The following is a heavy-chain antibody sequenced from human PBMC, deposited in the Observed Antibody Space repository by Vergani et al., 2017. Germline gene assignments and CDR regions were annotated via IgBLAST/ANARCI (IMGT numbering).Heavy chain of an antibody. V-gene: IGHV3-33*01. J-gene: IGHJ6*02. Sequence: QVQLVESGGGVVQPGRSLRLSCAASGFTFSSYGMHWVRQAPGKGLEWVAVIWYDGSNKYYADSVKGRFTISRDNSKNSLYLQMNSLRAEDTAVYYCARGGAGYYGMDVWGQGTTVTVSS. CDR2: IWYDGSNK. D-gene: IGHD1-26*01. CDR3: ARGGAGYYGMDV. CDR1: GFTFSSYG.